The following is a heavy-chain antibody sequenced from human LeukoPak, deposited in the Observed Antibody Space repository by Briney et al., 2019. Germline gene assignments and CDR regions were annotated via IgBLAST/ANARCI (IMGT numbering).Heavy chain of an antibody. CDR3: ARGAMDTAMVTSAWFDP. CDR1: GFTFDDYG. V-gene: IGHV3-20*01. Sequence: PGESLRLSCAASGFTFDDYGMSWVRQAPGKGLEWVSGINWNGGSTGYADSVKGRFTISRDNAKNSLYLQMNSLGAEDTALYHCARGAMDTAMVTSAWFDPWGQGTLVTVSS. D-gene: IGHD5-18*01. J-gene: IGHJ5*02. CDR2: INWNGGST.